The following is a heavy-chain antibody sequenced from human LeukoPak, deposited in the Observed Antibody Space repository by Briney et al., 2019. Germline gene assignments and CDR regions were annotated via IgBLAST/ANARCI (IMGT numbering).Heavy chain of an antibody. Sequence: SETLSLTCTVSGGSISSSSYYWGWIRQPPGKGLEWIGSIYYGGSTYYNPSLKSRVTISVDTSKNQFSLKLSSVTAADTAVYYCARHAGSVAADIIFDYWGQGTLVTVSS. J-gene: IGHJ4*02. CDR1: GGSISSSSYY. D-gene: IGHD6-13*01. CDR3: ARHAGSVAADIIFDY. V-gene: IGHV4-39*01. CDR2: IYYGGST.